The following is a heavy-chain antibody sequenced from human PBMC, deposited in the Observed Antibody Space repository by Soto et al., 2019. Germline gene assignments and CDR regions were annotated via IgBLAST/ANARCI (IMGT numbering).Heavy chain of an antibody. V-gene: IGHV1-2*02. CDR3: ARDSGYGSSSLFDY. CDR1: GYTFTGYY. CDR2: INPNSGGT. J-gene: IGHJ4*02. D-gene: IGHD6-6*01. Sequence: ASLKFPCKACGYTFTGYYMHWVRQAPAQGLEWMGGINPNSGGTNYAQKFQGRVTMTRDTSISTAYMELSRLRSDDTAVYYSARDSGYGSSSLFDYWGQGTLVTSPQ.